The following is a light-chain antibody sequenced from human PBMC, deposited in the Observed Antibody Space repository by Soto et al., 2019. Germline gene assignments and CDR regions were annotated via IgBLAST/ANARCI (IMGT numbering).Light chain of an antibody. CDR3: QQYSDTWT. Sequence: DIQMTHSPSTLSASVGDRVTITCRASQSISSWLAWYQQKPGTAPKLLIYKASTLQSGVPSRFSGSGSGTEFTLTISSLQPDDFATYYCQQYSDTWTFGQGTKVDIK. J-gene: IGKJ1*01. CDR1: QSISSW. V-gene: IGKV1-5*03. CDR2: KAS.